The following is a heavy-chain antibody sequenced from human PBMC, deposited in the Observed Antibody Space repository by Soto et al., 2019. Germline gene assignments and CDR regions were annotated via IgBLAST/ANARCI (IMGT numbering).Heavy chain of an antibody. CDR1: GFTFDDYA. D-gene: IGHD4-4*01. CDR3: AKAFNYRGYYYMDV. V-gene: IGHV3-9*01. J-gene: IGHJ6*03. CDR2: ISWNSGSI. Sequence: GGSLRLSCAASGFTFDDYAMHWVRQAPGKGLEWVSGISWNSGSIGYADSVKGRFTISRDNAKNSLYLQMNSLRAEDTALYYCAKAFNYRGYYYMDVWGKGTTVTVSS.